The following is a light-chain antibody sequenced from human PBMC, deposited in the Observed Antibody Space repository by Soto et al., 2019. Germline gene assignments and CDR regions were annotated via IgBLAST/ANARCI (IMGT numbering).Light chain of an antibody. V-gene: IGLV2-14*01. CDR2: DVS. Sequence: QSALTQPASVSGSPGQSITIFCTGTSSDVGGYNYVSWYQQHPGKAPKLMIYDVSNRPSGVSNRFSGSKSGNTASLTISGLQAEDEADYYCSSYTSSSTTYVFGTGTKVTVL. CDR3: SSYTSSSTTYV. J-gene: IGLJ1*01. CDR1: SSDVGGYNY.